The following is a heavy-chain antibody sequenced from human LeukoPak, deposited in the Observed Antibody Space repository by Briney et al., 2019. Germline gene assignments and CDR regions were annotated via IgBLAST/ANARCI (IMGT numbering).Heavy chain of an antibody. V-gene: IGHV1-2*02. CDR2: INPNNGGT. J-gene: IGHJ5*02. D-gene: IGHD4-17*01. Sequence: ASVKVSCKASGYTFTGYYMHWVRQAPGQGLEWMGWINPNNGGTSHAQKFQGRVTMTSDTSITTAYMELSRLRSDDTAVYYCARVSDYGDYGWFDPWGQGTLVTVSS. CDR1: GYTFTGYY. CDR3: ARVSDYGDYGWFDP.